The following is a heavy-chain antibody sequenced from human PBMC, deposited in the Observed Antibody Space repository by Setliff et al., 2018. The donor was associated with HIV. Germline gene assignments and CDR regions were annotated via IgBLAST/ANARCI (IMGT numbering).Heavy chain of an antibody. CDR2: IYTSGST. Sequence: SETLSLTCTVSGGSISSGSYYWSWIRQPAGKGLEWIGHIYTSGSTNYNVSLKSRLTISRDTSKNQFSLRLNSVTAADTAVYYCARGLTSRRGNWFDPWGQGTLVTVSS. CDR3: ARGLTSRRGNWFDP. V-gene: IGHV4-61*09. D-gene: IGHD3-10*01. CDR1: GGSISSGSYY. J-gene: IGHJ5*02.